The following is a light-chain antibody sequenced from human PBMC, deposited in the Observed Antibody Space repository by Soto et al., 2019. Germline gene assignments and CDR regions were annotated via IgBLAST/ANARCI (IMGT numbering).Light chain of an antibody. CDR2: GAS. CDR1: QSVSSN. J-gene: IGKJ1*01. CDR3: QHYNNWPRT. Sequence: EIVMTXSXATLSVSPGERATLSCRASQSVSSNLAWYQQKPGQAPRLLIYGASTRATGIPARFSGSGSGTEFTLTISSLQSEDFAVYYCQHYNNWPRTFGQGTKVEIK. V-gene: IGKV3-15*01.